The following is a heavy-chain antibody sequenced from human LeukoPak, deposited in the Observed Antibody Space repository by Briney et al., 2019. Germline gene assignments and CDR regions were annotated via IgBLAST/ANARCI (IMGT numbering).Heavy chain of an antibody. V-gene: IGHV4-34*01. J-gene: IGHJ6*03. CDR2: INHSGST. D-gene: IGHD2-2*01. Sequence: SETLSLTCAVYGGSFSGYYWSWIRQPPGKGLEWIGEINHSGSTNYNPSLKSRVTISVYTSKNQFSLKLSSVTAADTAVYYCARGKRVVVVPAAISFLSYYYMDVWGKGTTVTVSS. CDR1: GGSFSGYY. CDR3: ARGKRVVVVPAAISFLSYYYMDV.